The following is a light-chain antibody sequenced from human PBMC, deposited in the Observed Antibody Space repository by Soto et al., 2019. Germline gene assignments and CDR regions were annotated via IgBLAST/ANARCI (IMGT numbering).Light chain of an antibody. CDR1: SSDVGGYNY. V-gene: IGLV2-14*01. J-gene: IGLJ2*01. Sequence: QCALTQPASVSGSPGQSITISCTGTSSDVGGYNYVSWYQQHPGKAPKLMIYDVSNRPSGVSNRFSGSKSGNTASLTISGLQAEDEADYYCSSYTSSNTLVVFGGGTKLTVL. CDR3: SSYTSSNTLVV. CDR2: DVS.